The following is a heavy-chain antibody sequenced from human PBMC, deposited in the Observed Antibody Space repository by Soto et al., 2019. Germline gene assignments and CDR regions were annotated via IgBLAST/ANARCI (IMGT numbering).Heavy chain of an antibody. Sequence: GESLKISCQGSGYNFATSWIGWVRQMPGKGLEWMGIIYPADSDTRYSPSFQGQVTISADKSIGTAYLQWSSLKAAETAMYYCERSGYSPNEMGVWGQGSTGTVSS. CDR3: ERSGYSPNEMGV. CDR1: GYNFATSW. J-gene: IGHJ6*01. V-gene: IGHV5-51*01. D-gene: IGHD5-12*01. CDR2: IYPADSDT.